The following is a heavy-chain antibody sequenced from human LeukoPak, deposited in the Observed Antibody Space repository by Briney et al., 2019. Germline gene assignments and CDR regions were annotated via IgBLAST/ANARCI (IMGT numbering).Heavy chain of an antibody. J-gene: IGHJ4*02. CDR1: GYSFTNYG. Sequence: HGESLRISCKGSGYSFTNYGISWVRQMPGKGLEWMGRIGPSDSYSNYGPSFQGHVTISADRSISTAYLQWRSLKASDTAMYYCARQLDYYDKRDYWGQGTLVTVAS. V-gene: IGHV5-10-1*01. CDR2: IGPSDSYS. CDR3: ARQLDYYDKRDY. D-gene: IGHD3-22*01.